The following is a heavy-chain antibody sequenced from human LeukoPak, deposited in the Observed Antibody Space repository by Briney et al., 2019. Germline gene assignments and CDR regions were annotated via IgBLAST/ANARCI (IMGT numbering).Heavy chain of an antibody. D-gene: IGHD3-10*01. J-gene: IGHJ4*02. CDR1: GFTFSSYF. Sequence: AGSLRLSCAASGFTFSSYFMHWVRQAPGKGLLWVSRINGDGMSTVYADSVMGRFTIYRDNAKNTLYLEMNSLRAEDTALYYCAREHYGSDYWGQGTLVTVSS. CDR2: INGDGMST. CDR3: AREHYGSDY. V-gene: IGHV3-74*01.